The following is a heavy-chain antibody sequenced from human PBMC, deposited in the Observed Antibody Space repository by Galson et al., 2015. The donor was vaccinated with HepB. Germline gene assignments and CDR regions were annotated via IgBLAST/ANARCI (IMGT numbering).Heavy chain of an antibody. D-gene: IGHD2-15*01. CDR2: IGTAGDT. CDR3: ARDRRAAKSRGRYWYFDL. V-gene: IGHV3-13*01. Sequence: SLRLSCAASGFTFSSYDMHWVRQATGKGLEWVSAIGTAGDTYYPGSVKGRFTISRENAKNSLYLQMNSLRAGDTAVYYCARDRRAAKSRGRYWYFDLWGRGTLVTVSS. CDR1: GFTFSSYD. J-gene: IGHJ2*01.